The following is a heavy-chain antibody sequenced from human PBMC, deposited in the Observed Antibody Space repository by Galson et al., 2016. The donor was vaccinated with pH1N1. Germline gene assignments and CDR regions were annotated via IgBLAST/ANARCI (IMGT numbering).Heavy chain of an antibody. D-gene: IGHD1-26*01. J-gene: IGHJ3*02. CDR3: ARVYSRGGTYYPDAFDI. CDR1: GYTFTGYY. Sequence: SVKVSCKASGYTFTGYYMHWVRQAPGQGLEWMGRINPNSGGTHYAQKFQGRVTMTRDTSISTAYMELSRLSSDDTAVYYWARVYSRGGTYYPDAFDIWGQGTMVTVSS. V-gene: IGHV1-2*06. CDR2: INPNSGGT.